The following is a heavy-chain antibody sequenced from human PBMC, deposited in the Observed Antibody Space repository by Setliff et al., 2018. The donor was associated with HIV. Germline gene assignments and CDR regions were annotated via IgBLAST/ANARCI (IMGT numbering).Heavy chain of an antibody. CDR3: ARGRKKALAVSGTRYFDF. CDR1: GGSFSGFY. V-gene: IGHV4-34*01. CDR2: VTHSGTT. Sequence: SETLSLTCAVYGGSFSGFYWTFIRQSPGKGLEWIGEVTHSGTTTYDPSLKSRITISVDTSKNQFSLKLTSVTAADMGVYYCARGRKKALAVSGTRYFDFWGQGTLVTVSS. J-gene: IGHJ4*02. D-gene: IGHD6-19*01.